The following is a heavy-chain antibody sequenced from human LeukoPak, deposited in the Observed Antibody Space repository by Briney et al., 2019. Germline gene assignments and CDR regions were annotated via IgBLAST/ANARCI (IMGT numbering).Heavy chain of an antibody. CDR3: ARDTVTTGGDAFDI. CDR2: IIPIFGTA. V-gene: IGHV1-69*05. CDR1: GGTFSSYA. D-gene: IGHD4-17*01. J-gene: IGHJ3*02. Sequence: ASVKVSCKASGGTFSSYAISWVRQAPGQGLEWMGGIIPIFGTANYAQKFQGRVTITTDESTSTAYMELSSLRSEDTAVYYCARDTVTTGGDAFDIWGQGTMVTVSS.